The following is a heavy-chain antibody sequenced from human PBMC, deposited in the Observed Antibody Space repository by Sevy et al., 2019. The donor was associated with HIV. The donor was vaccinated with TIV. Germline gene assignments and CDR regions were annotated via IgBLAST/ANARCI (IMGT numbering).Heavy chain of an antibody. CDR1: GFTFSNAW. J-gene: IGHJ3*02. CDR3: TTDTGISDYDFWSGRDDTFDN. Sequence: GGSLRLSCAASGFTFSNAWMSWVRQAPGKGLEWVGRIKSKTDGGTTDYAAPVKGRFTISTDESKNTLYLQMNSMKTADTAVYYCTTDTGISDYDFWSGRDDTFDNWGQGTMVTVSS. CDR2: IKSKTDGGTT. V-gene: IGHV3-15*01. D-gene: IGHD3-3*01.